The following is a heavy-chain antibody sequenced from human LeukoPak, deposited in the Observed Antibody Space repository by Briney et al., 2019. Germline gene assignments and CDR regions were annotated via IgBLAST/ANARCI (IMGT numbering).Heavy chain of an antibody. V-gene: IGHV3-48*03. CDR3: ASDGSGSDY. J-gene: IGHJ4*02. CDR2: ISSSGSSI. CDR1: GFTFSSYE. D-gene: IGHD3-10*01. Sequence: SGGSLRLSCTASGFTFSSYEMNWVRQAPGKGLEWISYISSSGSSIYYADSVKGRFTISRDNAKNSLYLQMNSLRAEDTAVYYCASDGSGSDYWGQGTLVTVSS.